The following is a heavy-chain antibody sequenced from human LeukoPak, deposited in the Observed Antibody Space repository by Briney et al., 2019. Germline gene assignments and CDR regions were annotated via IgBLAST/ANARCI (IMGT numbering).Heavy chain of an antibody. D-gene: IGHD2-2*01. CDR3: ARTGYCSSTSCHDAFDI. V-gene: IGHV5-51*01. Sequence: HGESLKISCKGSGYSFTSYWIGWVRQMPGKGLEWMGIIYPGDSDTRYSPSFQGQVTISADKSISTAYLQWSSLKASDTAMYYCARTGYCSSTSCHDAFDIWGQGTMVTVSS. CDR1: GYSFTSYW. CDR2: IYPGDSDT. J-gene: IGHJ3*02.